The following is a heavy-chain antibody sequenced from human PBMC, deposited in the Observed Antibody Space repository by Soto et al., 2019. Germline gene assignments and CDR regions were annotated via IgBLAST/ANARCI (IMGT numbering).Heavy chain of an antibody. V-gene: IGHV4-30-4*01. CDR1: CGSIRSGDYY. Sequence: LSRTCTVSCGSIRSGDYYWSWIRRPPGKCLEWIGYIYYSGSTYYNPSLKSRVTISVDTSKNQFSLKLSSVTAADTAVYYCARVYRYYYDSSGYYLDYWGQGTLVTVSS. J-gene: IGHJ4*02. CDR3: ARVYRYYYDSSGYYLDY. D-gene: IGHD3-22*01. CDR2: IYYSGST.